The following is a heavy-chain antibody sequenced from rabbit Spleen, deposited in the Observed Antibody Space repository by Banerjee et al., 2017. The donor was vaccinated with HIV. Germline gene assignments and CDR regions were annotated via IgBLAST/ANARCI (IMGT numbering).Heavy chain of an antibody. CDR2: INSGSSTT. CDR3: AREDVYGYPFPTKL. D-gene: IGHD6-1*01. J-gene: IGHJ6*01. CDR1: GFSFSNKAV. V-gene: IGHV1S45*01. Sequence: QEQLVESGGVLVKPGASLTLTCTASGFSFSNKAVMCWVRQAPGKGLEWIGYINSGSSTTDYASWAKGRFTISRTSSTTVTLQMTTLTAADTATYFCAREDVYGYPFPTKLWGPGTLVTVS.